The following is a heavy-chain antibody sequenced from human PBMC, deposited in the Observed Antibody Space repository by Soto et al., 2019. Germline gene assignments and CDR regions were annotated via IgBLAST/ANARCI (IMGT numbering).Heavy chain of an antibody. CDR2: MNPNSGNT. CDR1: GYTFTSYD. V-gene: IGHV1-8*01. Sequence: ASVKVSCKASGYTFTSYDINWVRQATGQGLEWMGWMNPNSGNTGYAQKFQGRVTMTRNTSISTAYMELSSLRSEDTAVYYCARGRKRSSSWSGVFDIQGQVTMVTVS. D-gene: IGHD6-13*01. CDR3: ARGRKRSSSWSGVFDI. J-gene: IGHJ3*02.